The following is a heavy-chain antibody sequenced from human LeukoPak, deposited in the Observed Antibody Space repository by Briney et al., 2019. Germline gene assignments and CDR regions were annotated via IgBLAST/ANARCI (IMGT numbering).Heavy chain of an antibody. Sequence: KPSETLSLTCTVSGGSISSYYWSWIRQPPGKGLEWIGYIYYSGSTNYNPSLKSRVTISVDTSKNQFSLKLSSVTAADTAVYYCARGLWFGELFVYYMDVWGKGTTVTVSS. D-gene: IGHD3-10*01. CDR2: IYYSGST. J-gene: IGHJ6*03. CDR3: ARGLWFGELFVYYMDV. CDR1: GGSISSYY. V-gene: IGHV4-59*01.